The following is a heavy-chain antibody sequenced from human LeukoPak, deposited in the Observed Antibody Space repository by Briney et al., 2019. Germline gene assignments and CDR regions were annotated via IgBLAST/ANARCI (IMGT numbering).Heavy chain of an antibody. Sequence: PGRSLRLSCAASGSTFSSYGMHWVRQAPGKGLEWVANIKQDGSEKYYVDSVKGRFAISRDNAKNSLYLQMNSLRAEDTAVYSCVRDGDTSGYTNWGQGTLVTVSS. J-gene: IGHJ4*02. V-gene: IGHV3-7*01. D-gene: IGHD3-22*01. CDR2: IKQDGSEK. CDR1: GSTFSSYG. CDR3: VRDGDTSGYTN.